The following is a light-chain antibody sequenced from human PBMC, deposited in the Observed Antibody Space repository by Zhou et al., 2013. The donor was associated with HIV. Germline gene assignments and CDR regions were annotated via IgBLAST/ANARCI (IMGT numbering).Light chain of an antibody. CDR1: QSISSY. V-gene: IGKV1-39*01. J-gene: IGKJ5*01. CDR3: QQSYSNPPT. CDR2: GSS. Sequence: DIQMTQSPSSLSASVGDRVTITCRASQSISSYLNWYQHKPGKAPKLLIYGSSSLQSGVPSRISGSGSGTEFTLSISSLQPEDFATYYCQQSYSNPPTFGHGTRLEIK.